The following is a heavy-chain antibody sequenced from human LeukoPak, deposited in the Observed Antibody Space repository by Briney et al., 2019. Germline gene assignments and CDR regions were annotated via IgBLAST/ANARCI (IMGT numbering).Heavy chain of an antibody. J-gene: IGHJ6*03. Sequence: ASVKVSCKASGYTFTSYGISWVLQAPGQGLEWMGWISAYNGNTNYAQKLQGRVTMTTDTSTSTAYMELRSLRSDDTAVYYCARDPLRFYYMDVWGKGTTVTVSS. CDR2: ISAYNGNT. CDR3: ARDPLRFYYMDV. D-gene: IGHD4-17*01. CDR1: GYTFTSYG. V-gene: IGHV1-18*01.